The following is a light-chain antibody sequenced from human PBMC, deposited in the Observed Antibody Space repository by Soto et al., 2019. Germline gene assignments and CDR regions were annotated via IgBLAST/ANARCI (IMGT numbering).Light chain of an antibody. Sequence: ERVMTQSPATLSVSPGERATLSCRASQSLSSNLAWYQQKPGQAPRLLIYGASTRTTGIPARFSGCGSGTDFTLTISSLQSEDFAVYYCQQYNGWPPLFGPGTKVDIK. CDR3: QQYNGWPPL. J-gene: IGKJ3*01. CDR2: GAS. CDR1: QSLSSN. V-gene: IGKV3-15*01.